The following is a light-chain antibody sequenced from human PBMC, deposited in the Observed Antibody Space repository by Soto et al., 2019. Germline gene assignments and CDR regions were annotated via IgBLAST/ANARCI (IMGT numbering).Light chain of an antibody. CDR2: GAS. CDR3: LQYNKWPRT. J-gene: IGKJ1*01. V-gene: IGKV3-15*01. Sequence: EIAMTQCPATLTLSPGERATLSCSANQSLGNNIAWYQQKPGQAPRLLIYGASTGATGLPARFSGSGSGTEFTLSISSLQSEDFAVYYCLQYNKWPRTFGQGTKVDIK. CDR1: QSLGNN.